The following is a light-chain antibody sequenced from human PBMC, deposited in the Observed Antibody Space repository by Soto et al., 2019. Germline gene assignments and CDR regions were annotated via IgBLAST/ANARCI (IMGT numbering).Light chain of an antibody. CDR1: QSISSY. J-gene: IGKJ1*01. V-gene: IGKV1-39*01. Sequence: DIQMTQSPSSLSASVGDRVTITCRASQSISSYLNWYQQKPGKAPKLLIYAASSLQRAVTSRFSGSGSGTDFTLTISSLQPEDFATYYRQQSYRTSWTLGQGTKVDIK. CDR3: QQSYRTSWT. CDR2: AAS.